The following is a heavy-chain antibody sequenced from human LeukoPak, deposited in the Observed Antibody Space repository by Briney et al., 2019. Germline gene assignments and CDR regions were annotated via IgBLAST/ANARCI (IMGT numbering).Heavy chain of an antibody. CDR1: GYTFTSYG. V-gene: IGHV1-18*01. CDR2: ISAYNGNT. D-gene: IGHD1-26*01. Sequence: ASVKVSCKASGYTFTSYGISWVRQAPGQGLEWMGWISAYNGNTNYAQKLQGRVTMTTDTSTSTAYMELRSLRSDDTAVYYCARNVAVGAGHWYFDLWGRGTLVTVSS. J-gene: IGHJ2*01. CDR3: ARNVAVGAGHWYFDL.